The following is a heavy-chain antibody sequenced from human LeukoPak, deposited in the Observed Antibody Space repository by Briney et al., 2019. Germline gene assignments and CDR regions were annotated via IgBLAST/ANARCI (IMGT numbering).Heavy chain of an antibody. Sequence: SETLSLTCAVYGVSFSGYYWSWIRQPPGKGLEWIGEINHSGSTNYNPSLKSRATISVDTSKNQFSLKLSSVTAADTAVYYCARGNDSRGYPITVFDYWGQGTLVTVSS. CDR1: GVSFSGYY. V-gene: IGHV4-34*01. CDR3: ARGNDSRGYPITVFDY. CDR2: INHSGST. J-gene: IGHJ4*02. D-gene: IGHD3-22*01.